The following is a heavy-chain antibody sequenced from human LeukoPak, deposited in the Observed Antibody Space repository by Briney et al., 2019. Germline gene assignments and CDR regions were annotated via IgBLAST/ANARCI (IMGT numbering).Heavy chain of an antibody. V-gene: IGHV3-30-3*01. CDR2: ISYDGSNK. D-gene: IGHD6-19*01. CDR1: GFTFSSYA. CDR3: ARDSPGIAVADFDY. J-gene: IGHJ4*02. Sequence: PGGSLRLSCAASGFTFSSYAMHWVRQAPGKGLEWVAVISYDGSNKYYADSVKGRFTISRDNSKNTLYLQMNSLRAEDTAVYYCARDSPGIAVADFDYWGQGTLVTVSS.